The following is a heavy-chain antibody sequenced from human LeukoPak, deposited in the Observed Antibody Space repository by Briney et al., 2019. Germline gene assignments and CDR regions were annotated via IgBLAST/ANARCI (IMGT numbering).Heavy chain of an antibody. CDR3: ARAYSNATMPSYGMDV. J-gene: IGHJ6*02. CDR1: GDSVSSNSAA. D-gene: IGHD2-2*01. CDR2: TYYRSKWYN. V-gene: IGHV6-1*01. Sequence: SQTLSLTCAISGDSVSSNSAAWNWIRQSPSRGLEWLGRTYYRSKWYNDYAVSVKSRITINPDTSKNQFSLQLNSVTPEDTAVYYCARAYSNATMPSYGMDVRGQGTTVTVSS.